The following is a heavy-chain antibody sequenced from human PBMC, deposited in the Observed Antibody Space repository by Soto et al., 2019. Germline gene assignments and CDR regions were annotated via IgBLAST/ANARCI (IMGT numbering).Heavy chain of an antibody. CDR1: GFTFSSYS. Sequence: GGSLRLSCAASGFTFSSYSMNWVRQAPGKGLEWVSSISSSSSYIYYADSVKGRFTISRDNAKNTLYLQMNILRVEDTAVYFCATAGNYRFDNWGLATLVTVSS. D-gene: IGHD1-1*01. V-gene: IGHV3-21*01. CDR3: ATAGNYRFDN. CDR2: ISSSSSYI. J-gene: IGHJ4*02.